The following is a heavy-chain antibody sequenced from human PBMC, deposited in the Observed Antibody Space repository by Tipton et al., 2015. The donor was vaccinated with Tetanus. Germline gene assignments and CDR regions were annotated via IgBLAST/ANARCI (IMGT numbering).Heavy chain of an antibody. CDR2: ISYGSTTI. CDR1: GFTFSDYS. D-gene: IGHD5/OR15-5a*01. V-gene: IGHV3-48*04. CDR3: AKAVSYYGMDV. Sequence: SLRLSCAASGFTFSDYSMNWVRQAPGKGLEWVSYISYGSTTIYYADSVKDRFTISRDNAKNSLYLQMNSLRAEDTALYYCAKAVSYYGMDVWGQGTTVTVSS. J-gene: IGHJ6*02.